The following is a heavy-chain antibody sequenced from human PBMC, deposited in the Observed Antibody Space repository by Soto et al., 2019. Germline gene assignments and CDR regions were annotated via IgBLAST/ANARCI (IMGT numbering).Heavy chain of an antibody. CDR1: GGSFSGYY. CDR3: ARGEDSSGYSDAFDI. J-gene: IGHJ3*02. D-gene: IGHD3-22*01. Sequence: LSLTCAVYGGSFSGYYWSWIRQPPGKGLEWIGEINHSGSTNYNPSLKSRVTISVDTSKNQFSLKLSSVTAADTAVYYCARGEDSSGYSDAFDIWGQGTMVTVSS. CDR2: INHSGST. V-gene: IGHV4-34*01.